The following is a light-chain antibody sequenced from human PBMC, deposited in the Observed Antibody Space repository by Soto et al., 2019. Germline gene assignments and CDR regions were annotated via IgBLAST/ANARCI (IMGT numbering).Light chain of an antibody. J-gene: IGKJ1*01. CDR1: QTISSW. V-gene: IGKV1-5*03. Sequence: DIQMTQSPSTLSGSVGDRFTLTCRASQTISSWLAWYQQKPGKAPKLLIYKASTLKSGVPSRFSGSGSGTEFTLTISSLQPDDFATYYCQHYNSYSEAFGQGTKGDIK. CDR3: QHYNSYSEA. CDR2: KAS.